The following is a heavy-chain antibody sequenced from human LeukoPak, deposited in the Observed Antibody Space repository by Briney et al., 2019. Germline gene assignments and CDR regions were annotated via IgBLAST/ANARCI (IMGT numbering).Heavy chain of an antibody. CDR3: ARVWASTIAARPFDY. D-gene: IGHD6-6*01. V-gene: IGHV3-74*01. J-gene: IGHJ4*02. CDR1: GFAFSNYW. Sequence: GGSLRLSCAASGFAFSNYWMHWVRQAPGKGPVWVSRINSDGSSTNYADSVKGRFTISRGNAKNTLYLQMNSLRAEDTAVYYCARVWASTIAARPFDYWGQGTLVTVSS. CDR2: INSDGSST.